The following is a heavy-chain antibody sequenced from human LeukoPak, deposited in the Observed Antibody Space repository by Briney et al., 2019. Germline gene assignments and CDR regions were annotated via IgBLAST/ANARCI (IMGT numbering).Heavy chain of an antibody. CDR3: ARGYYDILTGYWTNDAFDI. CDR1: GYTFTSYN. V-gene: IGHV1-8*01. CDR2: MNPNSGNT. D-gene: IGHD3-9*01. J-gene: IGHJ3*02. Sequence: GASVKVSCKASGYTFTSYNINWVRQATGQGLEWMGWMNPNSGNTGYAQRFQGRVTMTRNTSISTAYMELSSLRSEDTAVYYCARGYYDILTGYWTNDAFDIWGQGTMVTVSS.